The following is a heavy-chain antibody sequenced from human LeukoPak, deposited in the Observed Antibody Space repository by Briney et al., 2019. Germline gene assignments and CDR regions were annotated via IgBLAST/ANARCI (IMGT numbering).Heavy chain of an antibody. V-gene: IGHV4-30-2*01. CDR2: IDYSGTT. D-gene: IGHD3-3*01. J-gene: IGHJ4*02. CDR1: GGSISSGGYY. Sequence: SETLSLTCTVSGGSISSGGYYWSWIRQPPGRGLEWIGYIDYSGTTYYNPSLKSRDTISGDRSKNHLSLKLNSVTAADTAVYYCARTYYDFWSGYYTGSGVFDYWGQGTLVTVSS. CDR3: ARTYYDFWSGYYTGSGVFDY.